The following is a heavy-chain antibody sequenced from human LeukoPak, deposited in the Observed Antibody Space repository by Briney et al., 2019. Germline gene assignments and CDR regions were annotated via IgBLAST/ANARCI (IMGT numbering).Heavy chain of an antibody. V-gene: IGHV1-18*01. J-gene: IGHJ6*02. D-gene: IGHD5-12*01. Sequence: ASVKVSCKASGDTFTSYAISWVRQAPGQGLEWMGWISAYNGNTNYAQKLQGRVTMTTDTSTSTAYMELSSLTSDDTDGYYCPSEAEERYIGYQRYHYYYGMDVWGQGTTVTVSS. CDR1: GDTFTSYA. CDR3: PSEAEERYIGYQRYHYYYGMDV. CDR2: ISAYNGNT.